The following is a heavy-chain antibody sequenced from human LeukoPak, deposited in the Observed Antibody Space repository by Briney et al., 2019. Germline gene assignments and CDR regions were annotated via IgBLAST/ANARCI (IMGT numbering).Heavy chain of an antibody. CDR1: GFTVSNNY. D-gene: IGHD5-18*01. CDR2: IYSDGSNT. Sequence: PGGSLRLSCTVSGFTVSNNYMTWVRQAPGKGLEWVAVIYSDGSNTYNADSVKGRFTISRDNSKNTLYLHLNSLRTEDTAVYYCAKDADTATIIYWYFDLWGRGTLVTVSS. V-gene: IGHV3-30*18. J-gene: IGHJ2*01. CDR3: AKDADTATIIYWYFDL.